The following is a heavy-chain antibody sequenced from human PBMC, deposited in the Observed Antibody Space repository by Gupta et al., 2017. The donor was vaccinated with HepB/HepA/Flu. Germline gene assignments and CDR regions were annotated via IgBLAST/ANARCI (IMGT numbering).Heavy chain of an antibody. CDR1: GFTFWRYA. Sequence: EVQLLESGGGLVQPGGSLRLSCAASGFTFWRYALSWVRQAPGEGLEMVAGISAGGDRTYYADSVKGRFTISRDSSKNTVDLQMNSLRAEDTALYYCTKDPNGDYVGGFDFWGQGTMVSVSS. J-gene: IGHJ3*01. CDR3: TKDPNGDYVGGFDF. CDR2: ISAGGDRT. V-gene: IGHV3-23*01. D-gene: IGHD2-21*02.